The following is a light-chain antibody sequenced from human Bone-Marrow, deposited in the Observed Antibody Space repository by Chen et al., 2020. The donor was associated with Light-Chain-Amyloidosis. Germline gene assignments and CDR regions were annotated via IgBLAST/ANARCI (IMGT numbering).Light chain of an antibody. CDR2: DAS. V-gene: IGKV1-33*01. CDR1: QDIDNY. CDR3: QQYDSLPLT. J-gene: IGKJ4*01. Sequence: DIQMTQSPSSLSASVGDRVTITCQANQDIDNYLNWYQQKPGKAPNLLIYDASNLETGVPSRFSGRGSVTHFTLTISSLQPEDFATYFCQQYDSLPLTFGGGTKIETK.